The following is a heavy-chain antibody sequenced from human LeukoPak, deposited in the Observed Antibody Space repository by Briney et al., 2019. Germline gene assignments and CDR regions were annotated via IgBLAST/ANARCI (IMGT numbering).Heavy chain of an antibody. Sequence: GGSLRLSCAASGFTFSSYAMHWVRQAPGKGPEWVAVISYDGSNKYYADFVKGRFTISRDNSKNTLYLQMNSLRAEDTAVYYCAALSSSSWNFDYWGQGTLVTVSS. CDR1: GFTFSSYA. V-gene: IGHV3-30-3*01. D-gene: IGHD6-6*01. CDR3: AALSSSSWNFDY. J-gene: IGHJ4*02. CDR2: ISYDGSNK.